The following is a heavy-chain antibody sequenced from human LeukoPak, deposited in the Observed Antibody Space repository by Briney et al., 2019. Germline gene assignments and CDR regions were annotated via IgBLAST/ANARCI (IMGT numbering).Heavy chain of an antibody. CDR3: ARALGYPLNWFDP. D-gene: IGHD5-12*01. CDR2: IYHSGST. V-gene: IGHV4-30-2*01. J-gene: IGHJ5*02. Sequence: SQTLSLTCAVSGGSISSGGYSWSWIRQPPGKGLEWIGYIYHSGSTYYNPSLKSRVTISVDRSKNQFSLKLSSVTAADTAVYYCARALGYPLNWFDPWGQGTLVTVSS. CDR1: GGSISSGGYS.